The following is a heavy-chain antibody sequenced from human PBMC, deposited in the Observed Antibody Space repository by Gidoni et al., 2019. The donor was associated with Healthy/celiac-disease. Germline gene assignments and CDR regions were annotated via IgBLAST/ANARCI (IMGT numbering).Heavy chain of an antibody. Sequence: QVQLVQSGAEVKKPGSSVKVSCQASGGTFSSYAISWVRQAPGQGLEWMGGIIPIFGTANYAQKFQGRVTITADESTSTAYMELSSLRSEDTAVYYCAREDSGSYLTPSPFDYWGQGTLVTVSS. CDR3: AREDSGSYLTPSPFDY. D-gene: IGHD3-10*01. V-gene: IGHV1-69*01. CDR2: IIPIFGTA. CDR1: GGTFSSYA. J-gene: IGHJ4*02.